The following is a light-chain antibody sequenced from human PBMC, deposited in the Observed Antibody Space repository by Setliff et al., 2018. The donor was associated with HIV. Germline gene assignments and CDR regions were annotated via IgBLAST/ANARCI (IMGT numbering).Light chain of an antibody. CDR3: CSYAGSGPV. CDR2: DVK. V-gene: IGLV2-23*02. J-gene: IGLJ1*01. Sequence: QSVLTQPASVSGSPGQSITLSCTGTSSDVGGYNYVSWYQQHPGKAPKLMIYDVKNRPSGVSDRFSGSKSGNTASLTISGLQAEDEADYYCCSYAGSGPVFGAGTKVTVL. CDR1: SSDVGGYNY.